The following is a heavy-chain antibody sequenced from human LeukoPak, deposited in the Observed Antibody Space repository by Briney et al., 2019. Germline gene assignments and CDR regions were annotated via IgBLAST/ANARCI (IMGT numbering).Heavy chain of an antibody. Sequence: GASVKVSCKASGYTFTGYDISWVRQAPGQGLEWMGWISADNTNTNYAQKLRGRVTMTTDTSTRTAYMELRSLRSDDTALYYCARAITTSGFRTDYWGQGTLVTVSS. J-gene: IGHJ4*02. CDR2: ISADNTNT. CDR3: ARAITTSGFRTDY. D-gene: IGHD2/OR15-2a*01. V-gene: IGHV1-18*01. CDR1: GYTFTGYD.